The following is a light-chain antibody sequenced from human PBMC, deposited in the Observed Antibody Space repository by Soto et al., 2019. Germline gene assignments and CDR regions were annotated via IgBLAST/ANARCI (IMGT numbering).Light chain of an antibody. CDR3: QQSYSTPPSST. Sequence: DIPMTQSPSSLSASVGDRVTITCRASQSISSYLNWYQQKPGKAPKLLIYAASSLQSGVPSRFSGSGSGTDFTLTISSLQPEDFATYYCQQSYSTPPSSTFGGGTKVEIK. V-gene: IGKV1-39*01. J-gene: IGKJ4*01. CDR1: QSISSY. CDR2: AAS.